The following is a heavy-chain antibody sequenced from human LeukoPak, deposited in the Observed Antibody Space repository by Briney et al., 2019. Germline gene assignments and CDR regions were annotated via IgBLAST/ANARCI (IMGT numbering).Heavy chain of an antibody. D-gene: IGHD4-17*01. J-gene: IGHJ4*02. CDR1: GFTLSSYR. CDR2: ISSSSSYI. CDR3: ARDLWGTTVTTDYFDS. V-gene: IGHV3-21*01. Sequence: GGSLRLSCAASGFTLSSYRMNWVRQVPGKGLEWVSSISSSSSYIYYADSVKGRFTISRDNAKNSLYLQMISLRAEDMAVYYCARDLWGTTVTTDYFDSWGQGTLVTVSS.